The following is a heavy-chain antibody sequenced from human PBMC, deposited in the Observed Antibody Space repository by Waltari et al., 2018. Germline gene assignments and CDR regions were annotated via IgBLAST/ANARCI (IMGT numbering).Heavy chain of an antibody. CDR1: GYTFTSYA. Sequence: QVQLVQSGAEVKKPGASVKGSCKASGYTFTSYAMHWVRQAPGQRHEWMGWIKAGNGNTKTSRKVQGRVTITSDPSASTAYMGLSSLRSEDTAVYYCARAHRYSIDNLFDPWGQGTLVTVSS. CDR2: IKAGNGNT. V-gene: IGHV1-3*01. J-gene: IGHJ5*02. CDR3: ARAHRYSIDNLFDP. D-gene: IGHD3-16*02.